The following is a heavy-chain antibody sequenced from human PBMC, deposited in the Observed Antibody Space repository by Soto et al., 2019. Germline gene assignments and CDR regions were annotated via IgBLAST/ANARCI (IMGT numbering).Heavy chain of an antibody. CDR2: ISYDGSNK. J-gene: IGHJ2*01. CDR3: GRPLWREDSHWGYFDL. V-gene: IGHV3-30-3*01. CDR1: GFTFSSYA. Sequence: QVQLVESGGGVVQPGRSLRLSCAASGFTFSSYAMHWVRQAPGKGLEWVAVISYDGSNKYYADSVKGRFTISRDNSKNTLYLQMNSLGTEDRAGYYCGRPLWREDSHWGYFDLWGRGTLVTVSS. D-gene: IGHD2-15*01.